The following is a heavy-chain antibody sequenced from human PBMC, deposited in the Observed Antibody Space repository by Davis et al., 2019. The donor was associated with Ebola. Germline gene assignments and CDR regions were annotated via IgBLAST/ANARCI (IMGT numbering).Heavy chain of an antibody. V-gene: IGHV4-34*01. D-gene: IGHD1-26*01. CDR2: INHSGST. J-gene: IGHJ5*02. CDR3: ARGYSNWFDP. CDR1: GGSLSGYY. Sequence: SQTPSLTRAVHGGSLSGYYWSWIRQPPGKGLEWIGEINHSGSTNYNSSLKSRVTISVDTSKNQFPLSLRSVTAADTAVYYCARGYSNWFDPWGQGTLVTVSS.